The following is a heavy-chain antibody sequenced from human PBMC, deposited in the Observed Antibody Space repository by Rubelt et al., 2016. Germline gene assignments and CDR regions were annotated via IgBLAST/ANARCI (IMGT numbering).Heavy chain of an antibody. CDR3: ARDSSGYLGIYGMDV. CDR2: IYYSGST. Sequence: QLQLQESGPGLVKPSETLSLTCTVSGGSISSSSYYWGWIRQPPGKGLEWIGSIYYSGSTYYNPSLKGRVTISVDTSKNQFSLKLSSVTAADTAVYYCARDSSGYLGIYGMDVWGQGTTVTVSS. CDR1: GGSISSSSYY. V-gene: IGHV4-39*07. D-gene: IGHD3-22*01. J-gene: IGHJ6*02.